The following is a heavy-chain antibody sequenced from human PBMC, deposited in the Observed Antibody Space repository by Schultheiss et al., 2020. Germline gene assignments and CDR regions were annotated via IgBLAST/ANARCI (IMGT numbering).Heavy chain of an antibody. V-gene: IGHV3-33*01. CDR3: ARNTVAGSRECVY. Sequence: GGSLRLSCAASGFTFSSYGMHWVRQAPGKGLEWVAVIWFDGSDKYYADTVKGRFTISRDNSKNTLSLQMNSLRAEDTAVYYCARNTVAGSRECVYWGQGTLVTVSS. J-gene: IGHJ4*02. D-gene: IGHD6-19*01. CDR1: GFTFSSYG. CDR2: IWFDGSDK.